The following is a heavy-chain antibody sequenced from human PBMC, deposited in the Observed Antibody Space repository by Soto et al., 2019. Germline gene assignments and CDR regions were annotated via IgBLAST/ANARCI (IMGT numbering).Heavy chain of an antibody. Sequence: ASVKVSCKASGYTFTSYGISWVRQAPGQGLEWMGWMNPNSGNTGYAQKFQGRVTMTRNTSISTAYMELSSLRSEDTAVYYCARAHDYGDYVMLYWGQGTLVTVSS. D-gene: IGHD4-17*01. J-gene: IGHJ4*02. CDR1: GYTFTSYG. CDR3: ARAHDYGDYVMLY. CDR2: MNPNSGNT. V-gene: IGHV1-8*02.